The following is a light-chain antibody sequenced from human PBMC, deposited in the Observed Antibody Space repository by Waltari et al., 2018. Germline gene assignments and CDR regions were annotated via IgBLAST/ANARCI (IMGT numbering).Light chain of an antibody. CDR3: CSYGGRSTWV. CDR2: DGT. CDR1: SREIGSHNL. V-gene: IGLV2-23*01. Sequence: QSALTQPASVSGSPGQSITISCTAASREIGSHNLVSWYQQRPGKAPRLIIFDGTKRPSGCVYRFSGSLADRMASRTISGLQAEDEADYYCCSYGGRSTWVFGGGTKLTVL. J-gene: IGLJ3*02.